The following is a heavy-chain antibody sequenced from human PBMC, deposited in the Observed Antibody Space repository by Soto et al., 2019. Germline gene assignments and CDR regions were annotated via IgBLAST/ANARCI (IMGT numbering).Heavy chain of an antibody. CDR2: MNPNSGNI. J-gene: IGHJ6*02. Sequence: GXSVKVSCKASVYTFTSYDINWVRQATGQGLEWMGWMNPNSGNIGYAQKFQGRVTMTRNTSISTAYMELSSLRSEDTAVYYCARGWEVRYFDWLLDVYYGMDVWGQGTTVTVSS. CDR3: ARGWEVRYFDWLLDVYYGMDV. CDR1: VYTFTSYD. D-gene: IGHD3-9*01. V-gene: IGHV1-8*01.